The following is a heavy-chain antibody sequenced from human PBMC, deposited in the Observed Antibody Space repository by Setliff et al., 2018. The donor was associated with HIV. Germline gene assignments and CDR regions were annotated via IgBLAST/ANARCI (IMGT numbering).Heavy chain of an antibody. V-gene: IGHV4-39*01. CDR2: INFSGDT. Sequence: PSETLSLTCTVSGGSISSTTYWGWIRQSPGAGLEWIGNINFSGDTYNNPSLKGRVTISLDSSKNQFSLKLSSVTAADTAVYWCARHISPDMDNFWSGYRGYFDYWGQGTLVTVSS. CDR1: GGSISSTTY. J-gene: IGHJ4*02. CDR3: ARHISPDMDNFWSGYRGYFDY. D-gene: IGHD3-3*01.